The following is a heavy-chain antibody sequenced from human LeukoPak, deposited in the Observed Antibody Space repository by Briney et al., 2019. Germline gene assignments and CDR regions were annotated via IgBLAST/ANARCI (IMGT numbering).Heavy chain of an antibody. D-gene: IGHD1-26*01. CDR1: GYSISSGYY. J-gene: IGHJ4*02. CDR3: ARGVGLTQGGTFDY. Sequence: PSETLSLTCNVSGYSISSGYYWGWIRQPPGKGLEWIGSIYHSGSTHYNSSLKSRVTISVDTSKNQLSLKLSSVTAADTAVYYCARGVGLTQGGTFDYWGQGTLVTVSS. V-gene: IGHV4-38-2*02. CDR2: IYHSGST.